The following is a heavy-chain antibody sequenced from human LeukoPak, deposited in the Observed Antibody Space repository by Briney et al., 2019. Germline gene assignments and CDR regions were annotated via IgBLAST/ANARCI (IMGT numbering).Heavy chain of an antibody. Sequence: KPGGSLRLSCAASGFTFSSYSMNWVRQAPGKGLEWVSSISSSSSYIYYADSVKGRFTISRDNAKNSLYLQMNSLRAEDTAVYYCASLSCGGDCYSGNYWGQGTLVAVSS. CDR1: GFTFSSYS. J-gene: IGHJ4*02. V-gene: IGHV3-21*01. CDR2: ISSSSSYI. CDR3: ASLSCGGDCYSGNY. D-gene: IGHD2-21*02.